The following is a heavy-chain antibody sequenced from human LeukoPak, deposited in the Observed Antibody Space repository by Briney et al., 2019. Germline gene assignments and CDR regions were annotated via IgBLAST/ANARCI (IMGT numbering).Heavy chain of an antibody. D-gene: IGHD1-26*01. J-gene: IGHJ4*02. CDR3: APSGSYYSSGYY. Sequence: GGSLRLSCAASGFTFSSYGMHWVRQAPGKGLVWVSRINSDGSSTSYADSVKGRFTISRDNAKNTLYLQMNSLRAEDTAVYYCAPSGSYYSSGYYWGQGTLVTVSS. CDR2: INSDGSST. V-gene: IGHV3-74*01. CDR1: GFTFSSYG.